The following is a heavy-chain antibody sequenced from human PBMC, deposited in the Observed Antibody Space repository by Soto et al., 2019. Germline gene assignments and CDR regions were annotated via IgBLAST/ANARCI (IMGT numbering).Heavy chain of an antibody. CDR1: GFTFNNFL. V-gene: IGHV3-23*01. CDR3: AKADDILTGYAFDP. J-gene: IGHJ5*02. CDR2: ISGRGGTI. D-gene: IGHD3-9*01. Sequence: EEQLLESGGGLVQPGGSLRLSCVASGFTFNNFLMSWVRQAPGKGLEWVSGISGRGGTISYADSVTGRFTISRDNSKNTLYLQMNSLRAEDTAIYYCAKADDILTGYAFDPWGQGTLVTVSP.